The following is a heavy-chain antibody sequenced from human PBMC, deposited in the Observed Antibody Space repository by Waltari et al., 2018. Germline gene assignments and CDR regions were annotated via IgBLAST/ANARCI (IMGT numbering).Heavy chain of an antibody. Sequence: QVQLQESGPGLVKPSETLSLTCTVSGGSISSSYWSWIRQPAGPGLEWIGRIYTSGSTNYNPSLKSRVTMSVDTSKNQFSLKLSSVTAADTAVYYCAREGRHPPLVGWELLSVDYWGQGTLVTVSS. D-gene: IGHD1-26*01. CDR1: GGSISSSY. CDR2: IYTSGST. V-gene: IGHV4-4*07. J-gene: IGHJ4*02. CDR3: AREGRHPPLVGWELLSVDY.